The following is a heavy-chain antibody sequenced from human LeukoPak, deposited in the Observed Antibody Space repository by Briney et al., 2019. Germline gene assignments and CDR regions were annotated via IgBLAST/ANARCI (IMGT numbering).Heavy chain of an antibody. Sequence: VASVNVSCKASGYTFTGYYMHWVRQAPGQGLEWMGRINPNSGGTNYAQKFQGRVTMTRDTSISTAYMELSRLRSDDTAVYYCAREEILEWLLWGYYYGMDVWGQGTTVTVSS. V-gene: IGHV1-2*06. J-gene: IGHJ6*02. CDR2: INPNSGGT. CDR3: AREEILEWLLWGYYYGMDV. CDR1: GYTFTGYY. D-gene: IGHD3-3*01.